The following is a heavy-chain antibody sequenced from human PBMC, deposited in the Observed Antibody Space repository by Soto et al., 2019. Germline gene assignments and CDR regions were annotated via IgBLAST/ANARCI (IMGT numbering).Heavy chain of an antibody. CDR1: GFTFSRYG. V-gene: IGHV3-33*08. Sequence: GGFLRLSCAASGFTFSRYGMHWVRQAPGKGLEWVAVIWYDGSNKYYAESVKGRFTISRDNSKNTLSLQMNSLRAEDTALYYCARPTSVANAFDIWGQGTMVTVSS. CDR2: IWYDGSNK. CDR3: ARPTSVANAFDI. J-gene: IGHJ3*02.